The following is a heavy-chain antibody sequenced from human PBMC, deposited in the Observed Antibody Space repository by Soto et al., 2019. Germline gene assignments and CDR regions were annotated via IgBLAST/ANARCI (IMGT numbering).Heavy chain of an antibody. J-gene: IGHJ4*02. CDR1: GGSISSSNW. CDR2: IYHGGNT. CDR3: ARMTTVTSFDY. V-gene: IGHV4-4*02. Sequence: SETLSLTCAVSGGSISSSNWWSWVRQPPGKGLEWIGDIYHGGNTYYNPSLKSRVTMSIDTSNDQFSLKLRSVTAADTAVYYCARMTTVTSFDYWGQGTLVTVSS. D-gene: IGHD4-17*01.